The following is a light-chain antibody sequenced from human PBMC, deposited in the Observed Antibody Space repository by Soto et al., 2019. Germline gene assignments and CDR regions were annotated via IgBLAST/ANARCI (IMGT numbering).Light chain of an antibody. CDR2: DAS. V-gene: IGKV3-11*01. J-gene: IGKJ2*01. CDR1: QSVSSY. Sequence: EIVLTQSPATLSLSPGERATLSCRASQSVSSYLAWYQQKPGQAPRLLIYDASNRATGIPARFSGSGSGTDFTLTISSLEPEDFAVYYCQQRHTVGQGTKLEIK. CDR3: QQRHT.